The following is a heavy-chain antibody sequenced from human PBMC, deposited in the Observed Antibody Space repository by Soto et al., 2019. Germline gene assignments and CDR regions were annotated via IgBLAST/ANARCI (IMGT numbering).Heavy chain of an antibody. J-gene: IGHJ5*02. D-gene: IGHD6-19*01. V-gene: IGHV1-18*01. CDR3: AKTGGWNWFDP. Sequence: QVQLVQSGAEVKKPGASVKVSCKASGYTFTDYGISWVRQAPVQGLEWMGWISPYTGDTKYPQRLQGRVTVTADTSTSTAYMELRSLKSDDTAVYYCAKTGGWNWFDPWGQGTLVSVSS. CDR2: ISPYTGDT. CDR1: GYTFTDYG.